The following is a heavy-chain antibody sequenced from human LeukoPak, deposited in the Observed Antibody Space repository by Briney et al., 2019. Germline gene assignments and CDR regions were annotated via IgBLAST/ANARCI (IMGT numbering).Heavy chain of an antibody. CDR3: VQQTAGVVY. CDR1: GFTFSSYA. V-gene: IGHV3-23*01. Sequence: GGSLRLSCAASGFTFSSYAMSWVRQAPGKGLEWVSAISGSGGSTYYADSVKGRFTISRDNSKNTLYLQMSSLRAEDTALYYCVQQTAGVVYWGQGTLVTVSS. J-gene: IGHJ4*02. CDR2: ISGSGGST. D-gene: IGHD6-25*01.